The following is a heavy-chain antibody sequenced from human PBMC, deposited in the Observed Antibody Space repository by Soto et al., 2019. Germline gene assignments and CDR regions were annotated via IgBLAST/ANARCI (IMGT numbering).Heavy chain of an antibody. D-gene: IGHD6-13*01. J-gene: IGHJ5*02. CDR2: ISGSGGST. CDR3: AKDLRRWAAAGTGWFDP. Sequence: EVQLLESGGGLVQPGGSLRLSCAASGFTFSSYAMSWVRQAPGKGLEWVSAISGSGGSTYYADSVKGRFTISRDNSKNTLYLQMTSLRAEDTAVYYCAKDLRRWAAAGTGWFDPWGQGTLVTVSS. V-gene: IGHV3-23*01. CDR1: GFTFSSYA.